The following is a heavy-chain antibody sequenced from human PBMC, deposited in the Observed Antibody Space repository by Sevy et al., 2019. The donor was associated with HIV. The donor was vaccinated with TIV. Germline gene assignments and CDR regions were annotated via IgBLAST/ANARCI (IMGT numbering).Heavy chain of an antibody. V-gene: IGHV3-7*03. CDR3: AREYLWGGYFDY. CDR1: GFTFSSYW. Sequence: GGSLRLSCAASGFTFSSYWMSWVRQAPGKGLEWVANIKQDGSEKDYVHSVKGRFTISRDNAKNSLYLQRDSLRAQDTAVYYCAREYLWGGYFDYWGEGTLVTVSS. CDR2: IKQDGSEK. D-gene: IGHD3-16*01. J-gene: IGHJ4*02.